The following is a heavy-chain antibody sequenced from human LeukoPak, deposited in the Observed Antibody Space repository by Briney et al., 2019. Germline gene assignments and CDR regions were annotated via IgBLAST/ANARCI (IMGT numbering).Heavy chain of an antibody. V-gene: IGHV3-21*01. CDR3: ARGGSSGWWAFDI. D-gene: IGHD6-19*01. Sequence: GGSLRLSCAASGFTFSSYSMNWVRQAPGKGLEWVSSISSSSSYIYYADSVKGRFTISRNNAKNSLYLQMNSLRAEDTAVYYCARGGSSGWWAFDIWGQGTMVTVSS. CDR1: GFTFSSYS. J-gene: IGHJ3*02. CDR2: ISSSSSYI.